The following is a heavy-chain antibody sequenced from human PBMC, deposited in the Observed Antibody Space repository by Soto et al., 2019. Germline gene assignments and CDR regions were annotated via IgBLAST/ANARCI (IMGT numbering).Heavy chain of an antibody. CDR1: WFTFSSYA. CDR2: ISGSGGST. D-gene: IGHD6-13*01. V-gene: IGHV3-23*01. J-gene: IGHJ4*02. Sequence: LRLSCAASWFTFSSYAISWFPQAPGKGLEWVSAISGSGGSTYYADSVKGRFTISRDNSKNTLYLQMNSLRAEDTAVYYCAKDLQQQLGVFDYWGQGTLVTVSS. CDR3: AKDLQQQLGVFDY.